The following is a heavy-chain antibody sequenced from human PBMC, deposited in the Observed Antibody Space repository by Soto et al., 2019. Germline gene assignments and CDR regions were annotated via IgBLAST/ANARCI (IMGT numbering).Heavy chain of an antibody. CDR3: ARAPPATGYFDY. D-gene: IGHD2-15*01. CDR1: GYTLTGYY. J-gene: IGHJ4*02. CDR2: INPNSGGT. V-gene: IGHV1-2*04. Sequence: ASVKVSCKDSGYTLTGYYMHWVRQAPGQGIEWMGWINPNSGGTNYAQKFQGWVTMTRDTSISTAYMDLSRLRSDDTALYYCARAPPATGYFDYWGQGTLVTVSS.